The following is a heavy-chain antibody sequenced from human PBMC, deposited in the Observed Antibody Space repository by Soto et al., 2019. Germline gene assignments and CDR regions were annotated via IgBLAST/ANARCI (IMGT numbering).Heavy chain of an antibody. CDR3: DKTADATISGGFDY. CDR1: GFTFSTYA. Sequence: EVQLLESGGGLVQPGGSLRLSCAASGFTFSTYAMNWVRQAPGKGLEWVSTITGNGANTYYADSVKGRFTISRDNSKNTLHLQMNGLRVEDKAVYYCDKTADATISGGFDYWGQGILVTVSS. V-gene: IGHV3-23*01. CDR2: ITGNGANT. J-gene: IGHJ4*02. D-gene: IGHD5-12*01.